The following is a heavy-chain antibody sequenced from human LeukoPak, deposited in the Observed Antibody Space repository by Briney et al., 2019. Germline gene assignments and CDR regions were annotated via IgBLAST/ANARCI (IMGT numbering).Heavy chain of an antibody. D-gene: IGHD1-26*01. CDR1: GYTFTSYY. CDR2: INPSGGST. J-gene: IGHJ4*02. CDR3: ARDLGLKWELLQVEGFDY. V-gene: IGHV1-46*01. Sequence: VASVKVSCKASGYTFTSYYMHWVRQAPGQGLEWMGIINPSGGSTSYAQKFQGRVTMTRDTSTSTVYMELSSLRSEDTAVYYCARDLGLKWELLQVEGFDYWGQGTLVTVSS.